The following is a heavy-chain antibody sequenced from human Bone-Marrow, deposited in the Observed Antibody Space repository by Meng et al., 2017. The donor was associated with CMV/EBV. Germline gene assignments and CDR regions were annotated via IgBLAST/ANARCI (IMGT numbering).Heavy chain of an antibody. CDR2: ISWDGGST. D-gene: IGHD1-7*01. V-gene: IGHV3-43*01. CDR3: AKDILRGTTSGAFDY. Sequence: LSPTCAAFGFTFDDYTMHWVRQAPGKGLEWVSLISWDGGSTYYADSVKGRFTISRDNSKNSLYLQMNSLRTEDTALYYCAKDILRGTTSGAFDYWGQGTLVTVSS. J-gene: IGHJ4*02. CDR1: GFTFDDYT.